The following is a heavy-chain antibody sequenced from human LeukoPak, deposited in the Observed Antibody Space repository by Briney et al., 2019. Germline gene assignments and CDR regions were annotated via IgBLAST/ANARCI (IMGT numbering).Heavy chain of an antibody. V-gene: IGHV3-64*01. Sequence: GGSLRLSCAASGFTFRNYAMHWVRQAPGEGLEYVSAITGDGGTTYYARSVKDRFTISRDNSKNTLYLQMGSLRAEDIAVYYCARIYYDRGGHYYDYWGQGTLVTVPS. CDR3: ARIYYDRGGHYYDY. CDR1: GFTFRNYA. CDR2: ITGDGGTT. J-gene: IGHJ4*02. D-gene: IGHD3-22*01.